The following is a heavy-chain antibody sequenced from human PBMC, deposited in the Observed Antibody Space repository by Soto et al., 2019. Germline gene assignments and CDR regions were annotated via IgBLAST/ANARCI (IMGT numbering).Heavy chain of an antibody. V-gene: IGHV1-46*01. Sequence: EASVKVSCKASGYTFTSYYMHWVRQAPGQGLEWMGIINPSGGSTSYAQKFQGRVTMTRDTSTSTVYMELSSLRSEDTAVYYCARRVTMVRGVISYYYMDVWGKGTAVTVSS. CDR2: INPSGGST. CDR1: GYTFTSYY. D-gene: IGHD3-10*01. CDR3: ARRVTMVRGVISYYYMDV. J-gene: IGHJ6*03.